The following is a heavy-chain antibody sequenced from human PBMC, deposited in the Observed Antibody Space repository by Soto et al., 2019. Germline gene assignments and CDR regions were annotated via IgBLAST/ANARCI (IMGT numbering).Heavy chain of an antibody. J-gene: IGHJ4*02. CDR1: GGSISSGGYS. CDR2: IYHSGGT. CDR3: ARVWGSSSPIFDY. V-gene: IGHV4-30-2*01. D-gene: IGHD6-6*01. Sequence: PSETLSLTCAVSGGSISSGGYSWSWIRQPPGKGLEWIGYIYHSGGTYYNPSLKSRVTISVDRSNNQFSLKLSSVTAADTAVYYCARVWGSSSPIFDYWGQGTLVTVSS.